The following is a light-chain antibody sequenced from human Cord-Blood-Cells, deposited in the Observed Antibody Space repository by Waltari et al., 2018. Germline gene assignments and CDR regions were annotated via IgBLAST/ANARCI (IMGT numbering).Light chain of an antibody. CDR3: CSYAGSSTLV. V-gene: IGLV2-23*02. CDR2: EVS. Sequence: QSALTQPASVSGSPGQSITISCTGTSSDVGSYNLVSWYQQHPGKAPKLMIYEVSKLASGVSNRFSGSKSGNTASLTISGLQAEDEADYYCCSYAGSSTLVFGGGTKLTVL. CDR1: SSDVGSYNL. J-gene: IGLJ2*01.